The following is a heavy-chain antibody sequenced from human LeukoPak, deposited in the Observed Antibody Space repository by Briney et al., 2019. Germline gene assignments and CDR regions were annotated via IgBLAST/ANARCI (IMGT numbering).Heavy chain of an antibody. CDR1: GGSISSYY. D-gene: IGHD6-19*01. CDR3: ATKLSSGWYYFDY. J-gene: IGHJ4*02. V-gene: IGHV4-34*01. Sequence: SETLSLTCTVSGGSISSYYWSWIRQPPGKGLGWIGEINHSGSTNYNPSLKSRVTISVDTSKNQFSLKLSSVTAADTAVYYCATKLSSGWYYFDYWGQGTLVTVSS. CDR2: INHSGST.